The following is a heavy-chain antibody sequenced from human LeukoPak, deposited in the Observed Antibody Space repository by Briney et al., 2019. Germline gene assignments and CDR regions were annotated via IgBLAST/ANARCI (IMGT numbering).Heavy chain of an antibody. D-gene: IGHD3-10*01. CDR3: AREVDREGFDY. CDR1: GYTFTGYH. J-gene: IGHJ4*02. CDR2: INPNSGGT. V-gene: IGHV1-2*06. Sequence: ASVKVSCKASGYTFTGYHMHWVRQAPGQGLEWMGRINPNSGGTNYAQKFQGRVTMTRDTSISTAYMELSRLRSDDTAVYYCAREVDREGFDYWGQGTLVTVSS.